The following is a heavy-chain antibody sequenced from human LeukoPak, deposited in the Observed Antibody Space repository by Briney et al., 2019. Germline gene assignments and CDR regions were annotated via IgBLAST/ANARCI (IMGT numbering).Heavy chain of an antibody. CDR2: ISYDASNK. Sequence: GGSLRLSCAASGFTFSRYGMHWVRQTPGKGLEWVAVISYDASNKYYADSVKGRFTISRDNSKNTLYLQMNSLRAEDTAVYYCVRPIGYSSSWPPYDPWGQGSLVTVSS. V-gene: IGHV3-30*03. CDR3: VRPIGYSSSWPPYDP. J-gene: IGHJ5*02. D-gene: IGHD6-13*01. CDR1: GFTFSRYG.